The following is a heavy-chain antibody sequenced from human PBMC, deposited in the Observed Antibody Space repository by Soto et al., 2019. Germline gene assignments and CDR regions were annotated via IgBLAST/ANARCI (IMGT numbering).Heavy chain of an antibody. CDR3: ARDRRQVPVLGLYYYDY. J-gene: IGHJ4*02. CDR2: INVGNGNT. CDR1: GYTFTRYA. D-gene: IGHD3-16*01. V-gene: IGHV1-3*01. Sequence: GASVKVSCKASGYTFTRYAMHWVRQAPGQRLEWMGWINVGNGNTKYSQKFQGRVTITRDTSASTAYVELSSLTSEDTAVYYCARDRRQVPVLGLYYYDYRGQGTLVTVSS.